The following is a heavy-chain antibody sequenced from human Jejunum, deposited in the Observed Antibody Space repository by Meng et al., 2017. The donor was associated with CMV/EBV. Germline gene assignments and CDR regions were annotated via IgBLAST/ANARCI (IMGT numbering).Heavy chain of an antibody. CDR3: AKGRSTNWYDAFDV. V-gene: IGHV3-23*01. D-gene: IGHD1-1*01. J-gene: IGHJ3*01. CDR1: GFTFSTYA. Sequence: GFTFSTYAMNWVSQAPGKGLEWVSTSSGGGGSTKNADSVKGRFTSSRDNPKNTVYLQMDSLRDEDTAVYYCAKGRSTNWYDAFDVWGQGTLVTVSS. CDR2: SSGGGGST.